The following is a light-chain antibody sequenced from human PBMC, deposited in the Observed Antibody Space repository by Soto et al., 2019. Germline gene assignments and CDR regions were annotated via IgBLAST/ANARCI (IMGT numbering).Light chain of an antibody. Sequence: QSVLTQPPSVSAAPGQKVTISCSGSSSNIGNNYVSWYQQLPGTAPKLLIYDNKNRPSGIPDRFSGSKSGTSATLGITGLQTGDEADYYCGTWDSSLSAFVVFGGGTKLTVL. J-gene: IGLJ2*01. CDR2: DNK. CDR1: SSNIGNNY. CDR3: GTWDSSLSAFVV. V-gene: IGLV1-51*01.